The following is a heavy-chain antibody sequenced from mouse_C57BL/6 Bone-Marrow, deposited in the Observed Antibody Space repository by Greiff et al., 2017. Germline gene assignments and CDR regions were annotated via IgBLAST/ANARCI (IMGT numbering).Heavy chain of an antibody. CDR1: GFNIKDDY. J-gene: IGHJ4*01. Sequence: VQLQQSGAELVRPGASVKLSCTASGFNIKDDYMHWVKQRPEQGLEWIGWIDPENGDTEYASKFPGKATLTAETSSNTAYLQLSSLTSEDTAVYYWTTESHYYAMDYWGQGTSVTVSS. CDR2: IDPENGDT. V-gene: IGHV14-4*01. CDR3: TTESHYYAMDY.